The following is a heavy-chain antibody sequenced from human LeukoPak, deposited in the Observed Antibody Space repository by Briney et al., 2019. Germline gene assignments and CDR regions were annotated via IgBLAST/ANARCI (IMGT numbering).Heavy chain of an antibody. CDR3: TRAVYGYWFDP. CDR1: GFTFGDYA. Sequence: GGSLRLSCTASGFTFGDYAMSWVRQAPGKGLEWVGFIRSKAYGGTTEYAASVKGRFTISRDDSKSIAYLQMNSLKTEDTAVYYCTRAVYGYWFDPWGQGTLVTVSS. J-gene: IGHJ5*02. D-gene: IGHD3-10*01. V-gene: IGHV3-49*04. CDR2: IRSKAYGGTT.